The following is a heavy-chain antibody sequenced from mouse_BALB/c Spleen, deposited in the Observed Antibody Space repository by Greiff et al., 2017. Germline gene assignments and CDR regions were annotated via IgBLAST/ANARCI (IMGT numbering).Heavy chain of an antibody. Sequence: QVQLQQSGAELMKPGASVKISCKATGYTFSSYWIEWVKQRPGHGLEWIGEILPGSGSTNYNEKFKGKATFTADTSSNTAYMQLSSLTSEDSAVYYCARSATANYYAMDDWGQGTAVTVSS. D-gene: IGHD1-2*01. V-gene: IGHV1-9*01. CDR1: GYTFSSYW. CDR3: ARSATANYYAMDD. CDR2: ILPGSGST. J-gene: IGHJ4*01.